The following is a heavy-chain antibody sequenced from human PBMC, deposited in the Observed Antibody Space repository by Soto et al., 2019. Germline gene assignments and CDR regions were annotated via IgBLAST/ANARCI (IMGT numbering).Heavy chain of an antibody. J-gene: IGHJ4*02. D-gene: IGHD2-21*02. CDR1: GGTFSSYT. CDR2: IIPILGIA. Sequence: QVQLVQSGAEVKKPGSSVKVSCKASGGTFSSYTISWVRQAPGQGLEWMGRIIPILGIANYAQKFQGRVTITADKSTSTAYMELSSLRSEDTAVYYCETRPATAHPHYFDYWGQGTLVTVSS. V-gene: IGHV1-69*02. CDR3: ETRPATAHPHYFDY.